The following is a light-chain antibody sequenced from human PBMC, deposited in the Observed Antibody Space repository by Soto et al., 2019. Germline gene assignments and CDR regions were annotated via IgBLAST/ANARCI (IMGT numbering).Light chain of an antibody. J-gene: IGKJ4*01. CDR2: DTS. CDR3: QQYNNWPLT. V-gene: IGKV3D-15*01. Sequence: EIVMTQSPATLSLSPGERATLSCRASQSVCSNLAWYQQKPGQAPRLLIYDTSNRATGIPARFSGSGSGTDFTLTISSLQSEDFAVYYCQQYNNWPLTFGGGTKVEIK. CDR1: QSVCSN.